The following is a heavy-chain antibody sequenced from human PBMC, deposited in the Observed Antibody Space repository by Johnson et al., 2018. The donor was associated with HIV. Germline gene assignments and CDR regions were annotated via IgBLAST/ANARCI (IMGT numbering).Heavy chain of an antibody. CDR3: ARGGVVTAIPHAFDI. CDR2: IRYDGSNK. V-gene: IGHV3-30*02. Sequence: QVQLVESGGGVVQTGGSLRLSCAASRFTFSSYGMHWVRQAPGKGLEWVAFIRYDGSNKYYADSVKGRFTISRDNSKNTLYLQMNSLRAEDTAVYYCARGGVVTAIPHAFDIWGQGTMVTVSS. D-gene: IGHD2-21*02. J-gene: IGHJ3*02. CDR1: RFTFSSYG.